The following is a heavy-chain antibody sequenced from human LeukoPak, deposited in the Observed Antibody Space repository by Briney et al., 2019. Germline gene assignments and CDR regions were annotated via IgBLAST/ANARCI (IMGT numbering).Heavy chain of an antibody. V-gene: IGHV4-34*01. J-gene: IGHJ4*02. CDR2: INHSGST. CDR3: ARVYQGVAIFDGIDY. Sequence: PSETLSLTCAVYGGSFSGYYWSWIRQPPGKGLEWIGEINHSGSTNYNPSLKSRVTISVDTSKNQFSLKLSSVTAADTAVYYCARVYQGVAIFDGIDYWGQGTLVTVSS. CDR1: GGSFSGYY. D-gene: IGHD3-3*01.